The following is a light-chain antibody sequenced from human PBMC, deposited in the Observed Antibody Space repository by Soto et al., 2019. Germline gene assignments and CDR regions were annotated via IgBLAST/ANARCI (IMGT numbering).Light chain of an antibody. CDR2: GNS. Sequence: QAVVTQPPSVSGAPGQRVTISCTGSSSNIGAVYDVHWYQQLPGTAPKLLIYGNSNRPSGVPDRFSGSKSGTSASLAITGLQSEDEADYYCQSYDSSLSGDVVFGGGPKLTVL. J-gene: IGLJ2*01. CDR1: SSNIGAVYD. V-gene: IGLV1-40*01. CDR3: QSYDSSLSGDVV.